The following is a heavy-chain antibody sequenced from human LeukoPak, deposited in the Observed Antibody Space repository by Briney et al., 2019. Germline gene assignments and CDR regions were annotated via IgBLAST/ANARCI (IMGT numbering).Heavy chain of an antibody. V-gene: IGHV3-7*03. J-gene: IGHJ5*02. CDR2: INQDGSEM. Sequence: GGSLRLSCAASGFTFSNYWMSWVRQAPGKGLEWLANINQDGSEMYYVDSVKGRFTISRDNSKNTLYLEMKSLRAEDTAVYYCAKDPYSSSTFDWFDPWGQGTLVIVSS. D-gene: IGHD6-6*01. CDR1: GFTFSNYW. CDR3: AKDPYSSSTFDWFDP.